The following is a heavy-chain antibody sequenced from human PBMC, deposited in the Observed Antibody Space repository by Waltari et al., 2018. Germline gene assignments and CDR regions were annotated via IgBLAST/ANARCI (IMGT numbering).Heavy chain of an antibody. CDR2: TYYRSRWYN. V-gene: IGHV6-1*01. CDR1: GDSVSSKTAA. D-gene: IGHD3-16*01. J-gene: IGHJ4*02. Sequence: QVQLQQSGPGLVKPSQTLSLTCAISGDSVSSKTAAWNWIRQSPSRGLEWLGRTYYRSRWYNNYAVSVKSRITINQYTSKNQFSLQLSSVTHEDTAVYYCARDPPDGYTYFDYWGQGTLVTVSS. CDR3: ARDPPDGYTYFDY.